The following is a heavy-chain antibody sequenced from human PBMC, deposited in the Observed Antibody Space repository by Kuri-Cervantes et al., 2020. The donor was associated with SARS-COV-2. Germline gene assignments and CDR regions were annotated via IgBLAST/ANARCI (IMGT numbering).Heavy chain of an antibody. D-gene: IGHD2-2*02. CDR3: ARDSDIVVVPAAILGGTFYY. CDR1: GFIFSDYY. Sequence: GGSLRLSCTASGFIFSDYYMNWFRQAPGKGLEWVSNIGPSGTTKYYADSVKGRFTISRDNSKNTLYLQMNSLRAEDTAVYYCARDSDIVVVPAAILGGTFYYWGQGTLVTVSS. CDR2: IGPSGTTK. V-gene: IGHV3-11*04. J-gene: IGHJ4*02.